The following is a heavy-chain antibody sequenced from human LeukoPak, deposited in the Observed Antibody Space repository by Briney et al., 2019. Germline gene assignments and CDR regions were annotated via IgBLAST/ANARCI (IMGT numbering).Heavy chain of an antibody. D-gene: IGHD6-19*01. CDR2: INHSGST. J-gene: IGHJ3*02. CDR1: GGSFSGYY. V-gene: IGHV4-34*01. CDR3: ARGTSLAVAVRSAFDI. Sequence: SETLSLTCAVYGGSFSGYYWSWIRQPPGKGLEWIGEINHSGSTNYNPSLKSRVTISVDTSKNQFSLKLSSVTAADMAVYYCARGTSLAVAVRSAFDIWGQGTMVTVSS.